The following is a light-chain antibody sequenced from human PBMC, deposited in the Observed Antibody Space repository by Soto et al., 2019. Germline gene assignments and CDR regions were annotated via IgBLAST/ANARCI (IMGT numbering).Light chain of an antibody. CDR1: NIGSKS. Sequence: SYELTQPPSVSVAPGQTARITCGGNNIGSKSVHWYQQKPGQAPVLVIYYDSDRPSGIHERFSGSNSGNTATLTISRVEAGDEADYYCQVWDSSSDHDVVFGGGTKVTVL. V-gene: IGLV3-21*04. CDR2: YDS. J-gene: IGLJ2*01. CDR3: QVWDSSSDHDVV.